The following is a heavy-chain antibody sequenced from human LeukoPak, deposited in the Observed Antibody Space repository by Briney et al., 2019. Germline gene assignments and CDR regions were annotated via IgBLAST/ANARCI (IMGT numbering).Heavy chain of an antibody. V-gene: IGHV4-39*01. Sequence: TSETLSLTRTVSGGSITSSSYYWGWIRQPPGKGLQWIGSFYYSGSTYYNPSLKSRVTIYVDTSKNQFSLKLSSVTAADTAVYYCARGRRDGYNLEYFDKWGQGTLVTVSS. CDR2: FYYSGST. J-gene: IGHJ4*02. CDR1: GGSITSSSYY. D-gene: IGHD5-24*01. CDR3: ARGRRDGYNLEYFDK.